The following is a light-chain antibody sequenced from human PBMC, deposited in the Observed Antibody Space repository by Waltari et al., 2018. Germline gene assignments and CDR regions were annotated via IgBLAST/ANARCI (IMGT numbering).Light chain of an antibody. CDR3: CSYAGGRTWV. Sequence: QSALTQPASVSGSPRQSITTSCTGTSSDVGPYNLVCWYQQHPGKAPNLLIYEGSKRPSGVSDRFSGSRSGNTASLTISGLQADDEGYYYCCSYAGGRTWVFGGGTKLTVL. CDR2: EGS. J-gene: IGLJ3*02. CDR1: SSDVGPYNL. V-gene: IGLV2-23*01.